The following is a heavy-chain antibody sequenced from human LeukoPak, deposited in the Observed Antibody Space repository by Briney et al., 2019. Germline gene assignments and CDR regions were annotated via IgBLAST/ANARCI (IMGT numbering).Heavy chain of an antibody. D-gene: IGHD5-18*01. V-gene: IGHV1-69*13. CDR1: GYTFTSHA. CDR2: IIPIFGTA. J-gene: IGHJ4*02. Sequence: ASVKVSCKASGYTFTSHAISWVRQAPGQGLEWMGGIIPIFGTANYAQKFQGRVTITADESTSTAYMELSSLRSEDTAVYYRAREDVDTANKKEWGQGTLVTVSS. CDR3: AREDVDTANKKE.